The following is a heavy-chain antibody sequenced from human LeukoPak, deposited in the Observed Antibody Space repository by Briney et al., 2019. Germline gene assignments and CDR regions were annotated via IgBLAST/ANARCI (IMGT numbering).Heavy chain of an antibody. D-gene: IGHD3-9*01. CDR1: GFTFSSYE. CDR3: AKEISRAVLRYFDWLLWDAFDI. CDR2: ISSSGSTI. V-gene: IGHV3-48*03. J-gene: IGHJ3*02. Sequence: GGSLRLSCAASGFTFSSYEMNWVRQAPGKGLEWVSYISSSGSTIYYADSVKGRFTISRDNSKNTLYLQMNSLRAEDTAVYYCAKEISRAVLRYFDWLLWDAFDIWGQGTMVTVSS.